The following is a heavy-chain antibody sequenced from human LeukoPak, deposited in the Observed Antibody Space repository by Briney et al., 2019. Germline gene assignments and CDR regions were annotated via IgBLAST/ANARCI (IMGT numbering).Heavy chain of an antibody. J-gene: IGHJ3*02. V-gene: IGHV3-30*03. CDR2: ISYDGSNK. Sequence: LAGRSLRLSCAASGFNLSNYGMHWVRQAPGKGLEWVAVISYDGSNKYYADSVKGRFTISRDNSKNTLYLQMNSLRAEDTAVYYCAREHYGDYPEGAFDIWGQGTMVTVSS. CDR3: AREHYGDYPEGAFDI. D-gene: IGHD4-17*01. CDR1: GFNLSNYG.